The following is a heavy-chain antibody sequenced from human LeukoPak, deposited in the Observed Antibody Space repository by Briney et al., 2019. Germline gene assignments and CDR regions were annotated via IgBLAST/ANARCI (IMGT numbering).Heavy chain of an antibody. D-gene: IGHD2/OR15-2a*01. J-gene: IGHJ4*02. CDR2: IYSSGTT. V-gene: IGHV3-66*01. CDR3: ARKTFNPYYFDY. CDR1: GFTVSSND. Sequence: GGSLRLSCAASGFTVSSNDMSWVRQAPGKGLDWVSVIYSSGTTFYADSVKGRFTISRDNSKNTLSLQMNSLRAEDTAVYYCARKTFNPYYFDYWGQGTLVTVSS.